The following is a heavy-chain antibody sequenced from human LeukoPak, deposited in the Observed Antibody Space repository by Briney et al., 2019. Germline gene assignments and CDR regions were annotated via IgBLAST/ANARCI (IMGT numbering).Heavy chain of an antibody. Sequence: GGSLRLSCAASGFTFSSYAMNWVRQAPGKGLEWVSTISGSGGSTYYADSVKGRFTISRDNSKNTLYPQMNSLRAEDTAVYYCAKDPEYSSSSGTDYWGQGTLVTVSS. D-gene: IGHD6-6*01. CDR2: ISGSGGST. CDR3: AKDPEYSSSSGTDY. J-gene: IGHJ4*02. CDR1: GFTFSSYA. V-gene: IGHV3-23*01.